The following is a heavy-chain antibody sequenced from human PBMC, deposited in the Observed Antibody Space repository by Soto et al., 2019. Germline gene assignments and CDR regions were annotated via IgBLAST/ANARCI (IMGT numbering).Heavy chain of an antibody. CDR1: GFSFSDYY. D-gene: IGHD3-3*01. CDR3: AKDNRNFWNGYYRRYDYYGMDF. V-gene: IGHV3-11*01. Sequence: HVQLVESGGGLVEPGGSLRLSCAASGFSFSDYYVNWIRQAPGKGLEWISYTGRSLYPIYYADSVKGRFSISRDSAKNSGFLQMNSLRVEDTAVYYCAKDNRNFWNGYYRRYDYYGMDFWGRGTTVIVSS. CDR2: TGRSLYPI. J-gene: IGHJ6*02.